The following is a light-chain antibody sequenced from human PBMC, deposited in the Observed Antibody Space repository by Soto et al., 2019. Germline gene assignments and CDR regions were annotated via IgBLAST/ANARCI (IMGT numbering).Light chain of an antibody. CDR1: SSNIGSNS. CDR3: AAWDDRLKGPV. V-gene: IGLV1-44*01. Sequence: QSVLTQPPSASGTPGQRVTISCSGSSSNIGSNSVNWYQQLPGTAHKLLIYSNNQRPSGVPDRFSGSKSGTSASLAISGLQSEDEADYYCAAWDDRLKGPVFGGGTKLTVL. CDR2: SNN. J-gene: IGLJ2*01.